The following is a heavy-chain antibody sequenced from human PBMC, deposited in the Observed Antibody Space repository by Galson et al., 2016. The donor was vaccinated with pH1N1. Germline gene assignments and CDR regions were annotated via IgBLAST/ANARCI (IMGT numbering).Heavy chain of an antibody. CDR3: ASQGTSGFGFYHYGMDV. CDR2: IYPSDSDT. J-gene: IGHJ6*02. D-gene: IGHD2-8*01. V-gene: IGHV5-51*03. CDR1: GYSFTNYW. Sequence: QSGAEVKKPGESLKISCKGSGYSFTNYWIAWVRQMPGKGLEWMGIIYPSDSDTRYSPSFQGQVTISADTSINTAYLQWSSLQASDTAVFYCASQGTSGFGFYHYGMDVWGQGTAVTVSS.